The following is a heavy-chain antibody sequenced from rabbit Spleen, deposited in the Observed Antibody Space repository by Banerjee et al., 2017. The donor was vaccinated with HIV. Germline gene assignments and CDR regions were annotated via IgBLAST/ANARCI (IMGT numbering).Heavy chain of an antibody. CDR3: ARNYVNAFDP. CDR1: GFSFSDRDV. Sequence: QEQLEESGGGLVKPEGSLTLTCKASGFSFSDRDVMCWVRQAPGKGLEWIACIYSGIDGVTHYASWAKGRFTISKASSTTVTLQMTSLTAADTATYFCARNYVNAFDPWGQGTLVTVS. D-gene: IGHD1-1*01. J-gene: IGHJ2*01. V-gene: IGHV1S45*01. CDR2: IYSGIDGVT.